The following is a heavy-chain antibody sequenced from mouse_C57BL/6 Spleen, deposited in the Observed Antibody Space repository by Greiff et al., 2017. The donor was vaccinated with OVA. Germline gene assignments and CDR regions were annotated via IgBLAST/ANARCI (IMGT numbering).Heavy chain of an antibody. V-gene: IGHV1-4*01. CDR3: ARSGTTVVANWYFDV. D-gene: IGHD1-1*01. Sequence: VKLMESGAELARPGASVKMSCKASGYTFTSYTMHWVKQRPGQGLEWIGYINPSSGYTKYNQKFKDKATLTADKSSSTAYMQLSSLTSEDSAVYYCARSGTTVVANWYFDVWGTGTTVTVSS. J-gene: IGHJ1*03. CDR1: GYTFTSYT. CDR2: INPSSGYT.